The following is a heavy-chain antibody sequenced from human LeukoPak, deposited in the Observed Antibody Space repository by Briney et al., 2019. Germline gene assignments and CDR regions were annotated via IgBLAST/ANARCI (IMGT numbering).Heavy chain of an antibody. CDR3: ARWGLSGDYSYLDY. J-gene: IGHJ4*02. V-gene: IGHV4-4*09. D-gene: IGHD1-26*01. CDR2: IYTTGST. Sequence: SETLSLTCTVSGGSINIYWSWFRQPPGKGLEWLGFIYTTGSTNYNPSLTSRVTISVDTSRIQFSLKLTSVTAAGTAVYYCARWGLSGDYSYLDYWGQGTLVTVSS. CDR1: GGSINIY.